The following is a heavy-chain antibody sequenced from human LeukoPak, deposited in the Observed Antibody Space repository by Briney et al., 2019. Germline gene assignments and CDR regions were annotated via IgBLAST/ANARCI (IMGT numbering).Heavy chain of an antibody. CDR1: GFTFDDYA. CDR3: AKASRGGWSPYYFDY. Sequence: GGSLRLSCAASGFTFDDYAMHWVRQAPGKGLEWVSGISWNSGSIGYADSVKGRFTISRDNAKNSLYLQMNSLRAEDTALYYCAKASRGGWSPYYFDYWGQGTLVTVSS. V-gene: IGHV3-9*01. J-gene: IGHJ4*02. D-gene: IGHD6-19*01. CDR2: ISWNSGSI.